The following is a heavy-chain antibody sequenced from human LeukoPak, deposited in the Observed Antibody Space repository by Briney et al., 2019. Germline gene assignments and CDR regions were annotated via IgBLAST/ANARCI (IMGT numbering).Heavy chain of an antibody. D-gene: IGHD1-26*01. J-gene: IGHJ4*02. CDR1: GGSISSGDYY. V-gene: IGHV4-61*08. CDR3: ARCGSYHTCGDY. CDR2: IYYSGST. Sequence: RPSETLSLTCTVSGGSISSGDYYWSWIRQPPGKGLEWIGYIYYSGSTNYNPSLKSRVTISVDTSKNQFSLKLSSVTAADTAVYYCARCGSYHTCGDYWGQGTLVTVSS.